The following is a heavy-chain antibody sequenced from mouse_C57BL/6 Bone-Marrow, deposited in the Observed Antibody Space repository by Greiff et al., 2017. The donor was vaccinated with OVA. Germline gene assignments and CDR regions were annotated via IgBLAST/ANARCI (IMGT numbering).Heavy chain of an antibody. CDR2: IRNKANCYTT. Sequence: EVQVVESGGGLVQPGGSLSLSCAASGFTFTDYYMSWVRQPPGKALEWLGFIRNKANCYTTEYSASVKGRFTISRDNSQSILYLQMNALRAEDSATYYCASYEGMITRYYDMDYWGQGTSVTVSS. CDR1: GFTFTDYY. J-gene: IGHJ4*01. D-gene: IGHD2-4*01. CDR3: ASYEGMITRYYDMDY. V-gene: IGHV7-3*01.